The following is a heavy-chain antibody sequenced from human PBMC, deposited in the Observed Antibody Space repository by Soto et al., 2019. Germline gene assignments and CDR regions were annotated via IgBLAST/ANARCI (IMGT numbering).Heavy chain of an antibody. D-gene: IGHD3-16*01. CDR3: ARGRFDFIWGTPAPYLDY. CDR1: GDSISTYY. V-gene: IGHV4-59*01. CDR2: IYNSATT. J-gene: IGHJ4*02. Sequence: SETLSLTCTVSGDSISTYYWTWIRQPPGKRLEWIGYIYNSATTKYNSSLKSRVTISVDTSKNQFSLKLNSVTTADTAVYYCARGRFDFIWGTPAPYLDYWGQGALVTVSS.